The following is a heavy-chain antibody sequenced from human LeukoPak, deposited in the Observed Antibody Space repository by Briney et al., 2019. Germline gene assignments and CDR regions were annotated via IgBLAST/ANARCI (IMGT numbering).Heavy chain of an antibody. CDR2: IKSKIDGGTT. J-gene: IGHJ6*02. Sequence: PRGSLRLSCAASGFTSSNAWMSWVRQAPGKGLKWVGRIKSKIDGGTTDYAAPVKGRFTISRDDSKNTLYLQMNSLKTEDTAVYYCTSNTVTTGYYYYSMDVWGQGTTVTVSS. CDR1: GFTSSNAW. V-gene: IGHV3-15*01. D-gene: IGHD4-11*01. CDR3: TSNTVTTGYYYYSMDV.